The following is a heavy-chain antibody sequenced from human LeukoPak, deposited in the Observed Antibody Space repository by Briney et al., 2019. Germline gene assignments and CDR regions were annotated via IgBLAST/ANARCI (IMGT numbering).Heavy chain of an antibody. J-gene: IGHJ4*02. V-gene: IGHV1-2*02. Sequence: ASVKVSCKASGYTFTGYYMHWVRQAPGQGLEWMGWINPNSGGTNYAQKFQGRVTMTRDTSISTAYMELSRLRSDDTAVYYCARESGDCSSTSCPFDYWGQGTLVTVSS. CDR1: GYTFTGYY. CDR2: INPNSGGT. D-gene: IGHD2-2*01. CDR3: ARESGDCSSTSCPFDY.